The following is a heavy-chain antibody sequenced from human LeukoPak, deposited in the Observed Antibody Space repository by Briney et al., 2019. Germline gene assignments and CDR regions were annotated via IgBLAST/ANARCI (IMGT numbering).Heavy chain of an antibody. D-gene: IGHD4-17*01. CDR3: AKALYGDYGRFDY. J-gene: IGHJ4*02. V-gene: IGHV3-21*04. CDR1: GFTFSTYS. CDR2: ITASSSYI. Sequence: GGSLRLSCAVSGFTFSTYSMTWVHQAPGKGLEWVSSITASSSYIYYADSVKGRFTISRDNAKNSLYLQMNSLRADDTAVYYCAKALYGDYGRFDYWGQGTLVTVSS.